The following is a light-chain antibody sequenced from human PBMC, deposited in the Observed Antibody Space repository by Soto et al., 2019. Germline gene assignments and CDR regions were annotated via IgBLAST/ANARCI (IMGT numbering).Light chain of an antibody. CDR2: SNN. J-gene: IGLJ1*01. CDR3: AAWGDSLNGYV. CDR1: SSHIGSNT. Sequence: QSVLTQQPSASGTPGQRVTISCSGSSSHIGSNTVNWYQQLPGTAPKLLIYSNNQRPSGVPDRFSGSKSGTSASLAIRGLQSEDEADYYCAAWGDSLNGYVFGTGTKGTV. V-gene: IGLV1-44*01.